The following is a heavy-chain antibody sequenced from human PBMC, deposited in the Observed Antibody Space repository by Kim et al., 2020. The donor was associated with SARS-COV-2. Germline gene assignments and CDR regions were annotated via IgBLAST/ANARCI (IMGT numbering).Heavy chain of an antibody. CDR2: ISWNSGSI. V-gene: IGHV3-9*01. Sequence: GGSLRLSCAASGFTFDDYAMHWVRQAPGKGLEWVSGISWNSGSIGYADSVKGRFTISRDNAKNSLYLQMNSRRAEDTALYYCAKVPRSGWTHFDYWGQGTLVTVSS. D-gene: IGHD6-19*01. J-gene: IGHJ4*02. CDR1: GFTFDDYA. CDR3: AKVPRSGWTHFDY.